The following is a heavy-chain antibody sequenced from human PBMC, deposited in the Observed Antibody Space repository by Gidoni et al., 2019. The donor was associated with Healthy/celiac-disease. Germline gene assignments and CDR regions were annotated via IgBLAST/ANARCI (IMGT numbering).Heavy chain of an antibody. CDR3: ARGDGANWFDP. J-gene: IGHJ5*02. V-gene: IGHV3-21*01. CDR2: ISSSSIYI. Sequence: EVQLVESGGGLVKPGGSLRLSCAASGFTFSSYSMNWVRQAPGKGLEWFSSISSSSIYIYYADSVKGRFTISRDNAKNSLYLQMNSLRAEDTAVYYCARGDGANWFDPWGQGTLVTVSS. CDR1: GFTFSSYS.